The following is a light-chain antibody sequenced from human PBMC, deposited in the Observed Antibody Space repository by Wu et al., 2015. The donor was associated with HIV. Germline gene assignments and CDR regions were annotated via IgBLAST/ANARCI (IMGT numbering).Light chain of an antibody. CDR3: QQASNWPLT. V-gene: IGKV3-15*01. CDR2: GAS. CDR1: QSVKSD. J-gene: IGKJ5*01. Sequence: EIVMTQSPATLYVSPGERATLSCRASQSVKSDLAWYQQKRGQSPRLLIYGASTRATGIPARFSGSGSGTDFTLIINNMQSEDFAVYYCQQASNWPLTFGQGTRLEIK.